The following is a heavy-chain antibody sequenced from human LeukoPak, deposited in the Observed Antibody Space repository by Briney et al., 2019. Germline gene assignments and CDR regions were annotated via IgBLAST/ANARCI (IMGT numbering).Heavy chain of an antibody. D-gene: IGHD5-12*01. V-gene: IGHV1-69*13. CDR2: IIPIFGTA. CDR1: GGTFISYA. Sequence: ASVKVSCKASGGTFISYAISWVRQAPGQGLEWMGGIIPIFGTANYAQKFQGRVTITADESTSTAYMELNSLRSEDTAVYYCARGATINEGFAYWGQGTLVTVSS. CDR3: ARGATINEGFAY. J-gene: IGHJ4*02.